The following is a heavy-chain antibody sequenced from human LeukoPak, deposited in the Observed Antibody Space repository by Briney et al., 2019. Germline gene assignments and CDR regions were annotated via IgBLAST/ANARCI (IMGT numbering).Heavy chain of an antibody. CDR3: ARAGDQYFDL. CDR2: IGPRGDST. D-gene: IGHD7-27*01. Sequence: ASVKVSCKASGYIFTNHFVHWVRQAPGQGFEWMGIIGPRGDSTSFAQKFVGRVTMTRDTSTSTVYMELSSLRSEDTAVYYCARAGDQYFDLWGQGTLVTVSS. V-gene: IGHV1-46*01. CDR1: GYIFTNHF. J-gene: IGHJ4*02.